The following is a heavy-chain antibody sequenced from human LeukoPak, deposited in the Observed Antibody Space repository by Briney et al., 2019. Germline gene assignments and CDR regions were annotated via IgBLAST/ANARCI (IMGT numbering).Heavy chain of an antibody. V-gene: IGHV4-61*02. D-gene: IGHD4-17*01. CDR2: IYTTGST. J-gene: IGHJ2*01. CDR1: GGSISSGSYY. CDR3: ARGDYGDYVWYFDL. Sequence: SETLSLTCTVSGGSISSGSYYWSWIRQPAGKGLEWIGRIYTTGSTNYNPSLTSRVTISLDTSKNQFSLNLRSVTAADTAVYYCARGDYGDYVWYFDLWGRGTLVTVSS.